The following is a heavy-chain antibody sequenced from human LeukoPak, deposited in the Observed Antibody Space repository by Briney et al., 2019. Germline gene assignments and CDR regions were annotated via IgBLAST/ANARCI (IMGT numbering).Heavy chain of an antibody. CDR1: GGSISSYY. V-gene: IGHV4-59*01. CDR3: ARAVAARPGNYYYYYMDV. J-gene: IGHJ6*03. D-gene: IGHD6-6*01. CDR2: IYYRGST. Sequence: SETLSLTCTVSGGSISSYYGSWIRQPPGKGLEWIGYIYYRGSTNYNPSLKSRVTISVDTSKNQFSLKLSSVTAADTAVYYCARAVAARPGNYYYYYMDVWGKGTTVTVSS.